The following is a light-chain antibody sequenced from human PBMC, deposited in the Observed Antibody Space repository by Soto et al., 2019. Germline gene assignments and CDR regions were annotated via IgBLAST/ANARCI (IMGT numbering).Light chain of an antibody. J-gene: IGLJ1*01. CDR1: SSDVAFYNH. Sequence: QSVLTKPASVSGSPGQSITISCTGTSSDVAFYNHVSWYQQHPGKAPKLLIYEVNNRPSGVSHRFSGSKSGNTASLTISGLQAYFDYYYYCRSYLSTFPSVFCTG. CDR2: EVN. CDR3: RSYLSTFPSV. V-gene: IGLV2-14*01.